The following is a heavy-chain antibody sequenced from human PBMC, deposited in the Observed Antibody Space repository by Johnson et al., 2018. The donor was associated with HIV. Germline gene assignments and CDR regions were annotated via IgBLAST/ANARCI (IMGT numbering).Heavy chain of an antibody. Sequence: QVQLVESGGGVVQPGRSLRLSCAASGFTFSSYAMHWVRQAPGKGLEWVAVISYDGSNKYYADSVKGRFTISRDNSKNTLYLQMNSLRAEDTAVYYCARGYGVGIALLDAFDIWGQGTMVTVSS. CDR3: ARGYGVGIALLDAFDI. V-gene: IGHV3-30*04. CDR2: ISYDGSNK. J-gene: IGHJ3*02. CDR1: GFTFSSYA. D-gene: IGHD2-21*01.